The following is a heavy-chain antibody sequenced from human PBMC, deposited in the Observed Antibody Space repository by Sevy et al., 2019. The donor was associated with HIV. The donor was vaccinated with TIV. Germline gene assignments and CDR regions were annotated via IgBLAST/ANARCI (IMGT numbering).Heavy chain of an antibody. CDR1: GYTFDNYD. D-gene: IGHD2-21*02. CDR3: TRGLSFTYAKRGDWLNWYFDV. V-gene: IGHV1-8*01. J-gene: IGHJ2*01. CDR2: MNPNSGNT. Sequence: ASVKVSCQASGYTFDNYDINWVRQATGQGLERMGWMNPNSGNTGYAEKFQGRVTMSRVSSIRTAYMELNGLTSEDTAVYYCTRGLSFTYAKRGDWLNWYFDVWGRGTLVTVSS.